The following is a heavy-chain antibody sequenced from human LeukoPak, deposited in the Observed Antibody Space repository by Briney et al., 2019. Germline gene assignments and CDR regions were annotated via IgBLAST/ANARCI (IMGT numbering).Heavy chain of an antibody. CDR1: GYSLSTHW. CDR3: ANGSGNYYGSGTKTYYPYYVDY. Sequence: GESLKISCECSGYSLSTHWIAWVRQMPGKGLEWMGIVYPGESQSRNSPSFQGQVTISVDRSTSVAYVQWSSLKASDSAAYYRANGSGNYYGSGTKTYYPYYVDYWGQGTLVTVSS. J-gene: IGHJ4*02. V-gene: IGHV5-51*01. CDR2: VYPGESQS. D-gene: IGHD3-10*01.